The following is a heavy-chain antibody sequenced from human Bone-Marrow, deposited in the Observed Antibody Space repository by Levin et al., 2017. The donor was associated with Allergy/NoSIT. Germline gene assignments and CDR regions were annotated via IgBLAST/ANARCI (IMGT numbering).Heavy chain of an antibody. V-gene: IGHV3-74*01. CDR3: ARVRYYDSSGYYNF. CDR1: GFTFSSYW. J-gene: IGHJ4*02. D-gene: IGHD3-22*01. Sequence: GESLKISCAASGFTFSSYWMHWVRQAPGKGLVWVSRINSDGSSTSYADSVKGRFTISRDNAKNTLYLQMNSLRAEDTAVYYCARVRYYDSSGYYNFWGQGTLVTVSS. CDR2: INSDGSST.